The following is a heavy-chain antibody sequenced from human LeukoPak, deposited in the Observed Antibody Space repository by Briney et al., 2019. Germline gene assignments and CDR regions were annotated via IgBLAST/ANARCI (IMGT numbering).Heavy chain of an antibody. CDR2: IIPIFGTA. Sequence: SVKVSCKASRGTFSSYAISWVRQAPGQGLEWMGRIIPIFGTANYAQKFQGRVTITTDESTSTAYMELSSLRSEDTAVYYCARGYYDSSGYYYYYYYMDVWGKGTTVTVSS. D-gene: IGHD3-22*01. CDR3: ARGYYDSSGYYYYYYYMDV. CDR1: RGTFSSYA. J-gene: IGHJ6*03. V-gene: IGHV1-69*05.